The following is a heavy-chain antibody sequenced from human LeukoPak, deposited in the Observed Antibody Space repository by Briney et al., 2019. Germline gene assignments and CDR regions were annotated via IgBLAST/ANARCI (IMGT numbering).Heavy chain of an antibody. J-gene: IGHJ3*02. Sequence: GGSLRLSCAASGFTFSSYWMHWFRQAPGKGLVWVSRINSDGSSTSYADSVKGRFTISRDDAKNTLYLQMNSLRAEDTAVYYCARDPDDDAFDIWGQGTMVTVSS. D-gene: IGHD1-14*01. CDR2: INSDGSST. V-gene: IGHV3-74*01. CDR3: ARDPDDDAFDI. CDR1: GFTFSSYW.